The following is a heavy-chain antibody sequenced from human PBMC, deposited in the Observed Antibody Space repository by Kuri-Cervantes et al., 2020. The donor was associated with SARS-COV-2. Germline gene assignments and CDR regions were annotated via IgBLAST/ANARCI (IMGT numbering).Heavy chain of an antibody. V-gene: IGHV4-30-2*01. CDR3: ARDRFRVPAAMTTVFWFDP. J-gene: IGHJ5*02. CDR1: GGSISSGGYS. CDR2: IYNSGST. D-gene: IGHD2-2*01. Sequence: LRLSCAVSGGSISSGGYSWSWIRQPPGKGLEWIGYIYNSGSTYYNPSLKSRVTISVDRSKNQFSLKLSSVTAADTAVYYCARDRFRVPAAMTTVFWFDPWGQGTLVTVSS.